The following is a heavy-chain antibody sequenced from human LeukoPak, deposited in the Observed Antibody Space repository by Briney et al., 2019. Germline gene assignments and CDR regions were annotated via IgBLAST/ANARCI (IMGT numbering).Heavy chain of an antibody. D-gene: IGHD2-2*02. CDR3: ARGCSSTSCYTGNWFDP. CDR1: GFTFSSYS. V-gene: IGHV3-21*01. CDR2: ISSSSSYI. J-gene: IGHJ5*02. Sequence: GGSLRLSCAASGFTFSSYSMNWVRQAPGKGLEWVSSISSSSSYIYYADSVKGRFTISRDNAKNSLYLQMNSLRAEDTAVYYCARGCSSTSCYTGNWFDPWGQGTLVTVSS.